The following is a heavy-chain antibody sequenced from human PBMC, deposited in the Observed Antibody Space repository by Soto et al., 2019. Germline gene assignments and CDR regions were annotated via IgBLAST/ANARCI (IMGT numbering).Heavy chain of an antibody. V-gene: IGHV3-30*18. J-gene: IGHJ6*02. Sequence: QVQLVESGGGVVQPGRSLRLSCAASGFTFSSYGMHWVRQAPGKGLEWVAVISYDGSNKYYADSVKGRFTISRDNSKNKLYLQINSLRAEDTAVDYCAKDHSSTSMDVWGQGTKVTVSS. CDR3: AKDHSSTSMDV. CDR1: GFTFSSYG. D-gene: IGHD2-2*01. CDR2: ISYDGSNK.